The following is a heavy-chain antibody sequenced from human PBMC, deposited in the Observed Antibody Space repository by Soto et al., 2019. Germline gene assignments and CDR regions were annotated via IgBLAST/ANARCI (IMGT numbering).Heavy chain of an antibody. CDR1: GYTFTSYD. Sequence: QVQLVQSGAEVKKPGPSVKVSCKASGYTFTSYDINWVRQATGQGLEWIGWMNPNSGNTGFAQKFQGRVTMTRNTSISTAYMPLSSPSSEDTAVNYCTRGPQEIPAHWGQGNLVSLSS. CDR2: MNPNSGNT. CDR3: TRGPQEIPAH. V-gene: IGHV1-8*01. J-gene: IGHJ4*02.